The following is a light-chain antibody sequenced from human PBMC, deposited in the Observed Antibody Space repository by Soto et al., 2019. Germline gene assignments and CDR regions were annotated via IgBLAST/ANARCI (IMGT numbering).Light chain of an antibody. V-gene: IGLV2-14*03. Sequence: QSALTQPASVSGSPGQSITISCTGTSSDVGGYNYVSWYQQHPGKDPKLMIYDVSNRPSGVSNRFSGSKSCNTASLTISGLQAEDEADYYCSSYTSSSTYVFGIGTKLTVL. J-gene: IGLJ1*01. CDR1: SSDVGGYNY. CDR3: SSYTSSSTYV. CDR2: DVS.